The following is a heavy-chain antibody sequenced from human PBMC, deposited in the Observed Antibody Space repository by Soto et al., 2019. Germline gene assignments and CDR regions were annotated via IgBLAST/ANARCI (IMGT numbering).Heavy chain of an antibody. V-gene: IGHV3-23*01. CDR3: AKARSIAAYQTPDFDY. CDR1: GFSFSTYA. Sequence: EVQLLESGGGLVQPGGALRLSCATSGFSFSTYAMTWVRQAPGKGLEWVSGISGSGGGTYYTDSVKGRFTISRDNSQSTLYLQMNSLRVEDAAVYFCAKARSIAAYQTPDFDYWVQGTLVNVSS. J-gene: IGHJ4*02. CDR2: ISGSGGGT. D-gene: IGHD6-6*01.